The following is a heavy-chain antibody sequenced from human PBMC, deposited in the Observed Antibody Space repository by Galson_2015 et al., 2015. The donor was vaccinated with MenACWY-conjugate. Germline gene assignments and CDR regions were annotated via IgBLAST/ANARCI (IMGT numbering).Heavy chain of an antibody. CDR1: GYTFTGYY. Sequence: SGAEVKKPGESLKISCKGSGYTFTGYYMHWVRQAPGQRLEWMGWINAGNGNTKYSQKFQGRVTITRDTSASTAYMELSSLRSEDTAVYYCARDPYYYDSSGYQDYWGQGTLVTVSS. V-gene: IGHV1-3*01. CDR2: INAGNGNT. D-gene: IGHD3-22*01. CDR3: ARDPYYYDSSGYQDY. J-gene: IGHJ4*02.